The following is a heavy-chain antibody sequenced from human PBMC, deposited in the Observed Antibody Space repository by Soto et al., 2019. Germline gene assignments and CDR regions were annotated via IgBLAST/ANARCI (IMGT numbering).Heavy chain of an antibody. Sequence: SETLSLTCDVSGVSISSGNWWSWVSQPPGKGLEWIAEVYNDGSANYHPSLESRATISVDRSKNQFSLRLSSVTAADTGKYYCARLVYDSRLNYLYFDHWGQGTLVTVSS. J-gene: IGHJ4*02. CDR3: ARLVYDSRLNYLYFDH. CDR1: GVSISSGNW. D-gene: IGHD3-22*01. CDR2: VYNDGSA. V-gene: IGHV4-4*02.